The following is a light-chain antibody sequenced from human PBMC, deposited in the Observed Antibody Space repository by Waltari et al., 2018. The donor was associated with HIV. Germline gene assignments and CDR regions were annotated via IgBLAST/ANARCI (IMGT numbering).Light chain of an antibody. V-gene: IGKV3-15*01. CDR1: QSVNSQ. CDR2: GAS. CDR3: QQYDNWPYT. J-gene: IGKJ2*01. Sequence: VSPGERVTLSCRASQSVNSQLAWYQQKAGQAPRLLIHGASSRASGIPARFSGSGSGTDFSLTISSLKSEDFAIYYCQQYDNWPYTFGQGTKLDI.